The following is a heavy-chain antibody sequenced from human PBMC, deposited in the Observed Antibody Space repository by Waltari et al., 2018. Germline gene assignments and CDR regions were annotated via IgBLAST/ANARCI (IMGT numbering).Heavy chain of an antibody. V-gene: IGHV4-39*01. J-gene: IGHJ4*02. CDR2: FYYSGTT. CDR3: ARPGRVGGGSLMGLDY. CDR1: GGSISRTSYY. Sequence: QLQLQESGPGLVKSSETLSLTCSVSGGSISRTSYYWGWIRQPPGKGLEWIGSFYYSGTTYYNPSLKSRVTISVDTSKNQFSLQLNSVTAADTAMYYCARPGRVGGGSLMGLDYWGQGILVTVSS. D-gene: IGHD2-15*01.